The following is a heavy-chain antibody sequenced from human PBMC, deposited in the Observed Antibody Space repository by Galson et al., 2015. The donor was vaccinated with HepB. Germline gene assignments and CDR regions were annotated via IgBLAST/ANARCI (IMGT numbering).Heavy chain of an antibody. J-gene: IGHJ3*02. V-gene: IGHV5-51*01. CDR3: ATRIAVAGRKGWNDAFDI. D-gene: IGHD6-19*01. CDR2: IYPGDSDT. Sequence: QSGAEVKKPGESLKISCKGSGYSFTSYWIGWVRQMPGKGLEWMGIIYPGDSDTRYSPSFQGQVTISADKSISTAYLQWSSLKASDTAMYYCATRIAVAGRKGWNDAFDIWGQGTMVTVSS. CDR1: GYSFTSYW.